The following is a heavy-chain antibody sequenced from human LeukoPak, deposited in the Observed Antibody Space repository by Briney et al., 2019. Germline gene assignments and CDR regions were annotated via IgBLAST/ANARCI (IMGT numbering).Heavy chain of an antibody. CDR3: ARGPLYYYDSSGYYSYRRYFQH. D-gene: IGHD3-22*01. V-gene: IGHV3-13*01. J-gene: IGHJ1*01. CDR2: IAPSDRT. Sequence: GGSLRLSCVASGFTFSAYEMHWVRQGPGKGLEWVSAIAPSDRTYYLESVKGRFTISRDNAKNSLYLQMNSLRAENTAVYYCARGPLYYYDSSGYYSYRRYFQHWGQGTLVTVSS. CDR1: GFTFSAYE.